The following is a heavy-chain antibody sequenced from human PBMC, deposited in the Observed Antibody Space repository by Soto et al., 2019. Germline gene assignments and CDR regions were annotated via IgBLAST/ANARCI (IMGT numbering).Heavy chain of an antibody. CDR3: ARSPPLMYYYDSSGYNYFDY. V-gene: IGHV1-46*01. J-gene: IGHJ4*02. D-gene: IGHD3-22*01. Sequence: GASVKVSCKASGYTFTSYYMHWVRQAPGQGLEWMGIINPSGGSTSYAQKFQGRVTMTRDTSTSTVYMELSGLRSEDTAVYYCARSPPLMYYYDSSGYNYFDYWGQGTLVTVSS. CDR1: GYTFTSYY. CDR2: INPSGGST.